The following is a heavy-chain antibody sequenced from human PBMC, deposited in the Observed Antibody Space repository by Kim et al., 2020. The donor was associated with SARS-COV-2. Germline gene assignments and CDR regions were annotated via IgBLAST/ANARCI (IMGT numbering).Heavy chain of an antibody. CDR2: ISSSSSYT. Sequence: GGSLRLSCAASGFTFSDYYMSWIRQAPGKGLEWVSYISSSSSYTNYADSVKGRFTISRDNAKNSLYLQMNSLRAEDTAVYYCARFLWFGELLFPYFDYWGQGTLVTVSS. J-gene: IGHJ4*02. CDR1: GFTFSDYY. V-gene: IGHV3-11*06. CDR3: ARFLWFGELLFPYFDY. D-gene: IGHD3-10*01.